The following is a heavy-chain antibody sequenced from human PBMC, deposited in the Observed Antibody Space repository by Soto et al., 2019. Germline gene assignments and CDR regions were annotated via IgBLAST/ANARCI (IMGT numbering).Heavy chain of an antibody. CDR3: ARSKDDYGDLTSDY. D-gene: IGHD4-17*01. Sequence: NPSETLSLTCTVSGGSISSYYWSWIRQPPGKGLEWIGYIYYSGGTNYNPSLKSRVTISVDTSKNQFSLKLSSVTAADTAVYYCARSKDDYGDLTSDYWGQGTLVTVSS. CDR2: IYYSGGT. CDR1: GGSISSYY. J-gene: IGHJ4*02. V-gene: IGHV4-59*01.